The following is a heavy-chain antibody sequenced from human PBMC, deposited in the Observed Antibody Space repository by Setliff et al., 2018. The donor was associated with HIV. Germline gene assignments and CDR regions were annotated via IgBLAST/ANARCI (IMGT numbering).Heavy chain of an antibody. J-gene: IGHJ4*02. CDR1: GDTIANYG. CDR2: VSTSNDNT. V-gene: IGHV1-18*01. Sequence: ASVKVSCKASGDTIANYGLSWVRQTPGQGLEWMGWVSTSNDNTYYIPKLRDRVTMTTDTSTTSSSMELRGLRSDDTAVYYCARVRQGPGDWYGLLDSWGQGSLVTVSS. D-gene: IGHD6-19*01. CDR3: ARVRQGPGDWYGLLDS.